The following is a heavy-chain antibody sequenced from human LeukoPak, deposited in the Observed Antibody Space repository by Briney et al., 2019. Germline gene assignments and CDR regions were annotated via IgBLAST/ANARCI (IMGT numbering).Heavy chain of an antibody. Sequence: ASVKVSCKASGYTFTGYYMHWVRQAPGQGLEWMGWINPNSGGTNYAQKFQGWVTMTRDTSISTAYMELGRLRSDDTAVYYCARSLGAAAGIDYWGQGTLVTVSS. J-gene: IGHJ4*02. D-gene: IGHD6-13*01. CDR1: GYTFTGYY. CDR2: INPNSGGT. V-gene: IGHV1-2*04. CDR3: ARSLGAAAGIDY.